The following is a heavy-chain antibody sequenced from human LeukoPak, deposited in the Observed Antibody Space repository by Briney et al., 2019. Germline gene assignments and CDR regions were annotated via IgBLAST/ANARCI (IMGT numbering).Heavy chain of an antibody. CDR2: ISKSGDTT. CDR3: AKDFLSHLPGKPFHS. J-gene: IGHJ4*02. Sequence: GGSLRLSCAASGFTFSSYAMSWVRQAPGKGLEWVSSISKSGDTTSYADSAKGRFTISRDNSKDTLYLQMDSLRAEDAAVYYCAKDFLSHLPGKPFHSGGREPGVTVSS. V-gene: IGHV3-23*01. CDR1: GFTFSSYA. D-gene: IGHD3-16*02.